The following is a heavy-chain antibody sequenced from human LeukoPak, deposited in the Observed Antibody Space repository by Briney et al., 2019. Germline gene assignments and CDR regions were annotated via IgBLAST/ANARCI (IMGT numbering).Heavy chain of an antibody. CDR1: GFRFSNFG. CDR2: ISSSSTSI. Sequence: PGGPLSLSCAASGFRFSNFGMTWFRKAPGKGLEWVSSISSSSTSIFYADSVKGRLPNYRDNAKNSLFVQMSSLRAEETAVYYCARRFDFWSGNYKVKWFDPWGQGTLVTVSS. J-gene: IGHJ5*02. D-gene: IGHD3-3*01. V-gene: IGHV3-21*01. CDR3: ARRFDFWSGNYKVKWFDP.